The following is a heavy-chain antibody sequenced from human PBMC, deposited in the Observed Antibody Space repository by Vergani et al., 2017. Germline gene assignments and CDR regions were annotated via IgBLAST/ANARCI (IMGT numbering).Heavy chain of an antibody. V-gene: IGHV4-34*01. CDR1: GGSFSGYY. Sequence: QVQLQQWGAGLLKPSETLSLTCAVYGGSFSGYYWSWIRQPPGKGLEWIGEINHSGSTNYNPSLKSRVTISVDTSKNQFSLKLSSVTAADTALYYCARALRIQLWLRDLYYFDYWGQGTLVTVSS. CDR3: ARALRIQLWLRDLYYFDY. J-gene: IGHJ4*02. D-gene: IGHD5-18*01. CDR2: INHSGST.